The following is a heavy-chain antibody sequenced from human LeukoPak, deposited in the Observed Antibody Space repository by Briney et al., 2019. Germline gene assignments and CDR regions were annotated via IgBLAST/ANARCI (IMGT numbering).Heavy chain of an antibody. CDR3: AKSVGGYCSGGACSGDRFDP. V-gene: IGHV3-30*02. J-gene: IGHJ5*02. CDR1: GFTFSNYG. CDR2: IRHDGSSG. Sequence: GGSLRLSCAASGFTFSNYGMHWVRQDPGKGLEWVAFIRHDGSSGYYADSVKGRFTISRDNSKNTLYLQMNSLRAEDTAVFYCAKSVGGYCSGGACSGDRFDPWGQGTLVTVSS. D-gene: IGHD2-15*01.